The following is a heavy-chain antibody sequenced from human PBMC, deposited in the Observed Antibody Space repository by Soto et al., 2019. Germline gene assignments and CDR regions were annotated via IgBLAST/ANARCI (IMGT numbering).Heavy chain of an antibody. J-gene: IGHJ3*01. Sequence: AGGSLRLSCAVSGFTFSSYALSWVRQAPGKGLEWISVFSSGGGRTYYADSVRGRFTISRDYSTKTLHLQMNSLRPEDTALYYCAKNWGVAASSAAFVLWGQGTMVTGSS. V-gene: IGHV3-23*01. CDR1: GFTFSSYA. D-gene: IGHD6-13*01. CDR2: FSSGGGRT. CDR3: AKNWGVAASSAAFVL.